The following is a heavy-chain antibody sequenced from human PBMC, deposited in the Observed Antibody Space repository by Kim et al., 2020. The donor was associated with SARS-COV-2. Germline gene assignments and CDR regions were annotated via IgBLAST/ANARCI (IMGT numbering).Heavy chain of an antibody. V-gene: IGHV3-33*01. D-gene: IGHD3-10*01. Sequence: YADSGQGRVTISRDYSENTLYLQMDSLSAGDTAVYYCARPSSSHFDFWGQGTLVTVSS. J-gene: IGHJ4*02. CDR3: ARPSSSHFDF.